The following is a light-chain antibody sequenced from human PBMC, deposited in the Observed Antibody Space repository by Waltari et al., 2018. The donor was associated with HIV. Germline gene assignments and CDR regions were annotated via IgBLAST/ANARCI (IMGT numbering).Light chain of an antibody. CDR3: QQGDSFPIT. J-gene: IGKJ5*01. Sequence: DIQMTQSPSSVSASVGARVAITCRESQGLSSWLAWYEQNRGKAPTLLFHSASISQAGVPSRFSGSASGTNFTLTINSLQPEDLAIYYCQQGDSFPITFGQGTRLQIK. V-gene: IGKV1-12*01. CDR1: QGLSSW. CDR2: SAS.